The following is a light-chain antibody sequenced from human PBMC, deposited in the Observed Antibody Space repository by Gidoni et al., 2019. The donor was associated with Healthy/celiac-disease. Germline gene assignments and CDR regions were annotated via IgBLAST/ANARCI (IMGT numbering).Light chain of an antibody. J-gene: IGKJ3*01. V-gene: IGKV1-5*03. CDR2: KAS. Sequence: DIQMTQSPSTLSASVGDRVTITCRASQSISSWLAWYQQKPGKAPKLLIYKASSLDSGVPSRFSGSGSGTEFTLTISSLQPDDFATYYCQQYNSYPFTFGHGTKVDIK. CDR1: QSISSW. CDR3: QQYNSYPFT.